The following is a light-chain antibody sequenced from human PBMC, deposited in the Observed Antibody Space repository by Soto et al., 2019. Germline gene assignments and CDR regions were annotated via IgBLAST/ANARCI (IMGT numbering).Light chain of an antibody. V-gene: IGKV1-5*01. CDR2: DAS. CDR3: QQYNSEPWT. J-gene: IGKJ1*01. Sequence: DIQMTQSPSALSGSVGDRVTITCRASQNIETWLAWYQQAPGKAPKLLIYDASTLKTGVPSRFSGSGSGTEFTLTIGSPQPDDYATYYCQQYNSEPWTFGQGTKVEI. CDR1: QNIETW.